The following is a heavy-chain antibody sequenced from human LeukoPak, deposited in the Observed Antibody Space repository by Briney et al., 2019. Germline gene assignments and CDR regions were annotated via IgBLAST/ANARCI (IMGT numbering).Heavy chain of an antibody. V-gene: IGHV3-21*01. CDR2: ITSSSSYI. CDR1: GFTFSSYI. D-gene: IGHD5-24*01. CDR3: ARDFGGYNNDY. J-gene: IGHJ4*02. Sequence: GGSLRLSCAASGFTFSSYIMNWVRQPPAKGLEWVSSITSSSSYIYYADSVKGRFTMSRDNANNSLYLQMNSLRAEDTAVYYCARDFGGYNNDYWGQGTLVTVSS.